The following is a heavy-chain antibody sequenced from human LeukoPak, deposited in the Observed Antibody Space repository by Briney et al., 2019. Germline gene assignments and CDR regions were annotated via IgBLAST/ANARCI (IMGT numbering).Heavy chain of an antibody. J-gene: IGHJ4*02. V-gene: IGHV4-61*02. CDR3: ASSSLTGTTRYYFDY. CDR1: GGSISSGSYY. Sequence: SETLSLTCTVSGGSISSGSYYWSWIRQPAGKGLEWIGRIYTSGSTNYNPSLKSRVTISVDTSKNQFSLKLSSVTAADTAVYYCASSSLTGTTRYYFDYWGQGTLVTVS. CDR2: IYTSGST. D-gene: IGHD1-7*01.